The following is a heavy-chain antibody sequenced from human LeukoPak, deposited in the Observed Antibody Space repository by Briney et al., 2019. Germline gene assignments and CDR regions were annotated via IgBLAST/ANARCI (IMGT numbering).Heavy chain of an antibody. V-gene: IGHV3-7*01. Sequence: TGGSLRLSCATSGFTFSTYWVSWVRQAPGKGLEWVANIKQDGSEKYYADSVTGRFTISRDNAKNSLYLQMNSLRAEDTAVYYCANGDGFDFWGQGTLVTVSS. J-gene: IGHJ4*02. CDR2: IKQDGSEK. CDR3: ANGDGFDF. D-gene: IGHD5-24*01. CDR1: GFTFSTYW.